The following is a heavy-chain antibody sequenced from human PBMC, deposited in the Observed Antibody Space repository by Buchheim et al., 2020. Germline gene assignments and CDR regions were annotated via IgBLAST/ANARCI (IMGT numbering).Heavy chain of an antibody. CDR3: AREHRTPGLVYDY. D-gene: IGHD6-19*01. V-gene: IGHV3-7*01. CDR2: INQGGSEK. Sequence: EVQLVESGGGLVQPGGSLRLSCTASGFTFSSHWMSWVRQAPGKGLEWVANINQGGSEKHYVDSVKGRFTISRDNAKNSMYLQMDSLRAEDTALYYCAREHRTPGLVYDYWGQGTL. CDR1: GFTFSSHW. J-gene: IGHJ4*02.